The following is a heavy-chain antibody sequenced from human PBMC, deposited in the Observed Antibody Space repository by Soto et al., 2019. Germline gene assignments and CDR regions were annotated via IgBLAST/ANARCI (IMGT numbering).Heavy chain of an antibody. CDR3: AREGGSSTYYPLELDY. V-gene: IGHV1-18*04. J-gene: IGHJ4*02. Sequence: QVQLVQSGPEEKRPGASVKVSCKASGYIFNHYGINWVRQAPGQGLEWVGWLAPFKGKTSSLPSPQDKISMTIDTSGTTAYLEVRGLTSDDTGVYFCAREGGSSTYYPLELDYWGQGTLITVSS. CDR1: GYIFNHYG. CDR2: LAPFKGKT. D-gene: IGHD6-6*01.